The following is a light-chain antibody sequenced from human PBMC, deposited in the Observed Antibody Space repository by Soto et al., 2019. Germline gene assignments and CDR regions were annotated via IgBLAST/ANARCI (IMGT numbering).Light chain of an antibody. CDR1: QSLSKS. CDR3: QQRSSWPLT. J-gene: IGKJ4*02. V-gene: IGKV3-11*01. Sequence: EIVLTQSPATLSLSPGERATLSCRARQSLSKSLVWYQQKPVQAPRLLIDGATNRATGIPARFSGSGSGTDFTLTISSLEPEDFAVYFCQQRSSWPLTFGGGTKVDIK. CDR2: GAT.